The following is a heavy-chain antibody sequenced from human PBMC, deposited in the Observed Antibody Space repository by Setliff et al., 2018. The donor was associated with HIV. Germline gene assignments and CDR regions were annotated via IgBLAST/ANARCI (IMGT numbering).Heavy chain of an antibody. J-gene: IGHJ3*02. CDR3: ARARSRDNYDDAFDI. V-gene: IGHV4-30-2*01. CDR1: GVSMAFGGSS. Sequence: SETLSLTCAVSGVSMAFGGSSWSWIRQPPGKALEWIGYIYHSGSTYYNPSLKSRVTISADRSKNRFSLQLSSVTAADTALYYCARARSRDNYDDAFDIWGQGTMVTVSS. CDR2: IYHSGST. D-gene: IGHD3-3*01.